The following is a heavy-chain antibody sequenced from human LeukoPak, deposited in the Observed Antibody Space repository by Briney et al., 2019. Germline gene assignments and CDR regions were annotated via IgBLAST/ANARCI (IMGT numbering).Heavy chain of an antibody. Sequence: GRSLRLSCAASGFTFSSYGMHWVRQAPGKGLGWVAVIWFDGSNKDYAESVKGRFTISRDNSKNALYLQMNSLSAEDTAVYYCARDRELGCAYCSYWGQGTLVTVSS. J-gene: IGHJ4*02. CDR2: IWFDGSNK. D-gene: IGHD2-21*01. CDR3: ARDRELGCAYCSY. CDR1: GFTFSSYG. V-gene: IGHV3-33*01.